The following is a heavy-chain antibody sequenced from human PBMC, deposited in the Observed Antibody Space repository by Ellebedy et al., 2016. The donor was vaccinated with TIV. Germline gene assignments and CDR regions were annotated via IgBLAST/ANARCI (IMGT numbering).Heavy chain of an antibody. CDR1: GFTFSSYN. CDR2: ISGSGGMM. Sequence: PGGSLRLSCAASGFTFSSYNMNWVRQAPGKGLEWVSYISGSGGMMDHADSVKGRFTISRDNAKNSLYLQLSSMRAEDTAVYYCARRSRGPSYYFDYWGQGALVTVSS. V-gene: IGHV3-48*04. CDR3: ARRSRGPSYYFDY. J-gene: IGHJ4*02. D-gene: IGHD3-10*01.